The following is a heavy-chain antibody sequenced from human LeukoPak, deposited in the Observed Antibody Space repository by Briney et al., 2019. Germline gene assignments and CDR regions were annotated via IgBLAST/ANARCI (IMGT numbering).Heavy chain of an antibody. J-gene: IGHJ4*02. V-gene: IGHV3-13*01. D-gene: IGHD4-11*01. CDR3: ARDIGGMTTEYYFDY. Sequence: GGSLRLSCAASGFSFSSYWMHWVRQATGKGLEWVSAIGTAGDTYYPGSVKGRFTISRDNAKNSLYLQMNSLRAEDTAVYYCARDIGGMTTEYYFDYWGQGALVTVSS. CDR1: GFSFSSYW. CDR2: IGTAGDT.